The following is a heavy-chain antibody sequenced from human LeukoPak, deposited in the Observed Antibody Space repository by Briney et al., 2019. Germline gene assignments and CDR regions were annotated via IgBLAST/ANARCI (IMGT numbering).Heavy chain of an antibody. CDR2: IYYSGST. J-gene: IGHJ4*02. Sequence: SETLSLTCTVSGGSMSPYHWGWIRQPPGKGLEWTGYIYYSGSTNYNPSLHSRVTISVDTSKHQFSLRLSSVTAADTAIYYCARAVSGRFDYWGQGTLVTVSS. CDR3: ARAVSGRFDY. D-gene: IGHD6-19*01. V-gene: IGHV4-59*08. CDR1: GGSMSPYH.